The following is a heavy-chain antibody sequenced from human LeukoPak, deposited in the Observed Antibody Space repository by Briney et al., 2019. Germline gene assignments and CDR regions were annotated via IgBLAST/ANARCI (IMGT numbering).Heavy chain of an antibody. CDR3: ARDTMTPHGY. V-gene: IGHV4-34*01. CDR2: INHSGST. CDR1: GGSFSGYY. Sequence: SETLSLTCAVYGGSFSGYYWSWIRQPPGKGLEWIGEINHSGSTNYNPSLKSRVTISVDTPKNQFSLKLSSATAADTAVYYCARDTMTPHGYWGQGTLVTVSS. J-gene: IGHJ4*02.